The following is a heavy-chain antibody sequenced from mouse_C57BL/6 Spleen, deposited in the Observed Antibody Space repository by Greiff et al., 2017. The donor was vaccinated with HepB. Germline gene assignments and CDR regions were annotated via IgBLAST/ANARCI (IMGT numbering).Heavy chain of an antibody. J-gene: IGHJ3*01. V-gene: IGHV14-2*01. D-gene: IGHD2-2*01. Sequence: VHVKQSGAELVKPGASVKLSCTASGFNIKDYYMHWVKQRTEQGLEWIGRIDPEDGETKYAPKFQGKATITADTSSNTAYLQLSSLTSEDTAVYYCALSTMVTTGGFAYWGQGTLVTVSA. CDR3: ALSTMVTTGGFAY. CDR2: IDPEDGET. CDR1: GFNIKDYY.